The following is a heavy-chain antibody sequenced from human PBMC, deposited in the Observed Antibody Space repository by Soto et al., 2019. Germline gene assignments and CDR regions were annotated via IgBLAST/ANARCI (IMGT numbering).Heavy chain of an antibody. V-gene: IGHV3-48*03. CDR2: ISSSGSTI. Sequence: GGSLRLSCSASGFTFSSYEMNWVRQAPGKGLEWVSYISSSGSTIYYADSVKGRFTISRDNAKNSLYLQMNSLRAEDTAVYYCAKKRYYDILTGYPTNWGQGTLVTVSS. J-gene: IGHJ4*02. CDR1: GFTFSSYE. CDR3: AKKRYYDILTGYPTN. D-gene: IGHD3-9*01.